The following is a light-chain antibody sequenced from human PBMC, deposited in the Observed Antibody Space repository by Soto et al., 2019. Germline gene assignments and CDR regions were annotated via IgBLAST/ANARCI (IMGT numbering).Light chain of an antibody. CDR2: DVT. CDR1: SSNVGGYNS. Sequence: QSALTQPASVSGSPGQSITLSCTGTSSNVGGYNSVSWYQQHPGKAPKLMIYDVTNRPSGVSNRFSGSKSGNTASLTISGLQAEDEADYYCSSYTSSSSTPLVFGGGTKVTVL. CDR3: SSYTSSSSTPLV. J-gene: IGLJ2*01. V-gene: IGLV2-14*01.